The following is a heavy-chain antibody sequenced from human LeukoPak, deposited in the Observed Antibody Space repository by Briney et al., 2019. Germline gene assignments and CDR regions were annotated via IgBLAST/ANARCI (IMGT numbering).Heavy chain of an antibody. CDR1: GGSFSGYY. D-gene: IGHD3-10*01. Sequence: SETLSLTCAVYGGSFSGYYWSWIRQPPGKGLEWIGEINHSGSTNYNPSLKSRVTISVDTSKNQFSLKLSSVTAADTAVYYCARHPTHYYGSGSYYTDAFDIWGQGTMVTVSS. CDR3: ARHPTHYYGSGSYYTDAFDI. CDR2: INHSGST. J-gene: IGHJ3*02. V-gene: IGHV4-34*01.